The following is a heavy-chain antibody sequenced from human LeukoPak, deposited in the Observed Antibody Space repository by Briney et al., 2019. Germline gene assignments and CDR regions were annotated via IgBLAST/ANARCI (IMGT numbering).Heavy chain of an antibody. CDR2: IYYSGST. CDR1: GGSISSGDYY. D-gene: IGHD3-9*01. CDR3: TKGDGYFDWSNIDY. J-gene: IGHJ4*02. Sequence: SETLSLTCTVSGGSISSGDYYWSWIRQPPGEGLEWIGYIYYSGSTYYNPSLKSRVTISVDTSKNQFSLKLSSVTAADTAVYYCTKGDGYFDWSNIDYWGQGSRVTVSP. V-gene: IGHV4-30-4*08.